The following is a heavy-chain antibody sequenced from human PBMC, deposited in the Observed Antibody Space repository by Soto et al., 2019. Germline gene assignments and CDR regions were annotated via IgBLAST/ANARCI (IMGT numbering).Heavy chain of an antibody. Sequence: PGECLKVSCKGFGYIVSSYWISGEREIEVKCLDWVGRIDPSDSYTNYSPSFQGHVTISADKSISTAYLQWSSLKASDTAMYYCARQGGCSGGSCYAGVYNWFDPWGQGTLVTVSS. J-gene: IGHJ5*02. V-gene: IGHV5-10-1*01. CDR2: IDPSDSYT. CDR3: ARQGGCSGGSCYAGVYNWFDP. D-gene: IGHD2-15*01. CDR1: GYIVSSYW.